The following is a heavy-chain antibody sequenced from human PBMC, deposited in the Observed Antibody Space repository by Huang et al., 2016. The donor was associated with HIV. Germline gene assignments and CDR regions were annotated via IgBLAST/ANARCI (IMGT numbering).Heavy chain of an antibody. Sequence: VQLVESGGGVVQPGRSLRLACAASGFSVSTYGLQLVRQAPGKGLEWVAVISYDGSNKYYAHFVKGRFTISRDTSENKVYLQMNSLRHEDTAVYYCAKDGADEEWDIDYWGQGTLVTVSS. CDR2: ISYDGSNK. CDR3: AKDGADEEWDIDY. D-gene: IGHD1-26*01. CDR1: GFSVSTYG. V-gene: IGHV3-30*18. J-gene: IGHJ4*02.